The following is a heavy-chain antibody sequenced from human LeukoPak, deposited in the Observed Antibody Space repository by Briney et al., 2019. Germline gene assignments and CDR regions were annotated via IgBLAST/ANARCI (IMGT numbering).Heavy chain of an antibody. CDR2: IWYDGSNK. V-gene: IGHV3-33*06. J-gene: IGHJ4*02. Sequence: GGSLRLSCAAFGFTFSSYGMHWVRQAPGKGLEWVAVIWYDGSNKYYADSVKGRFTISRDNSKNTLYLQMNSLRAEDTAVYYCAKLWFGELSAFDYWGQGTLVTVSS. CDR1: GFTFSSYG. CDR3: AKLWFGELSAFDY. D-gene: IGHD3-10*01.